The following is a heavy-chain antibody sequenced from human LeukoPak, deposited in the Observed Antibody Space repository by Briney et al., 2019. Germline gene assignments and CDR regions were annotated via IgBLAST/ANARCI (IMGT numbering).Heavy chain of an antibody. CDR1: GGSFSGYY. J-gene: IGHJ3*02. V-gene: IGHV4-34*01. CDR2: INHSGST. D-gene: IGHD1-1*01. Sequence: SETLSLTCAVYGGSFSGYYWSRIRQPPGKGLEWIGEINHSGSTNYNPSLKSRVTISVDTSKNQFSLKLSSVTAADTAVYYCARKGRNWNRPLGAFDIWGQGTMVTVSS. CDR3: ARKGRNWNRPLGAFDI.